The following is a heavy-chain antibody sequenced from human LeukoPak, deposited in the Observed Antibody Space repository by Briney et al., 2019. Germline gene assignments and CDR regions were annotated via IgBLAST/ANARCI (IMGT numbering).Heavy chain of an antibody. CDR1: GYTFTGYY. CDR2: INPNSGGA. Sequence: ASVKVSCKASGYTFTGYYMHWVRQAPGQGLEWMGWINPNSGGANYAQKFEGRVTMTRDTSISTAYMELSRLRSDDTAVYYCARAFCTSTSCYFFAFDIWGQGTMLTVSS. CDR3: ARAFCTSTSCYFFAFDI. J-gene: IGHJ3*02. D-gene: IGHD2-2*01. V-gene: IGHV1-2*02.